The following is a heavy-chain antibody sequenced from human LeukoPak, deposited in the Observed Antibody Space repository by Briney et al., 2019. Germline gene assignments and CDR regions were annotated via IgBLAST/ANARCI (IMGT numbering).Heavy chain of an antibody. J-gene: IGHJ6*02. CDR2: ISLDGNNE. CDR3: AQSGGTDV. V-gene: IGHV3-30-3*01. CDR1: GFTFRNYY. Sequence: PGRSLRLSCAASGFTFRNYYMHWVRQAPGKGLEWVAVISLDGNNEYYADSVKGRFTISRDNSKNMLFLQMNSLRAEDTAVYYCAQSGGTDVWGQGTTVTVSS.